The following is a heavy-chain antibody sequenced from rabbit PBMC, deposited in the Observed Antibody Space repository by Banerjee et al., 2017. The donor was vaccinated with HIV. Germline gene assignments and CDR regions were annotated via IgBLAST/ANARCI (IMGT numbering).Heavy chain of an antibody. V-gene: IGHV1S7*01. CDR2: IYVGKGTT. Sequence: QVKETGGGLVQPGGSLTLSCKASGFDLSNYYMSWVRQAPGKGLEWIGIIYVGKGTTDYASWVNGRFTISSDNAQNTVDLQMNSLTAADTATYFCARDYGGDADVYFDLWGPGTLVTVS. J-gene: IGHJ4*01. D-gene: IGHD6-1*01. CDR1: GFDLSNYY. CDR3: ARDYGGDADVYFDL.